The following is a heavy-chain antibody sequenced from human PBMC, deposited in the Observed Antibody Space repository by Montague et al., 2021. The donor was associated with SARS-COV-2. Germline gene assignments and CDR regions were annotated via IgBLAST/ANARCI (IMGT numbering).Heavy chain of an antibody. V-gene: IGHV4-39*01. CDR3: ARPAMIRGVFTSWFDP. J-gene: IGHJ5*02. D-gene: IGHD3-10*01. CDR1: GDSVSNDRYY. CDR2: IYFLGNT. Sequence: SETLSLTCTVSGDSVSNDRYYWGWIRQSPGKGLEWIGAIYFLGNTYYXPSLKSRVTISVDTSKNQLSLRLTSVTASDTAIYYCARPAMIRGVFTSWFDPWGQGTLVTVSS.